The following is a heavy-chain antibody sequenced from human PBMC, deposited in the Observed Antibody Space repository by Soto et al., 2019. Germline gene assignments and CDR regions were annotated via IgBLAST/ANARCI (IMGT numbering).Heavy chain of an antibody. CDR2: ISSTTNYI. CDR3: ARESEDLTSNFDY. Sequence: EVQLVESVGGLVKPGGSLRLSCAASGFIFTRYSMNWVRQAPGKGLEWVSSISSTTNYIYYGDSMKGRFTISRDNTKNSLYLEMNSLRAEDTAVYYCARESEDLTSNFDYWGQGTLVNVSS. CDR1: GFIFTRYS. J-gene: IGHJ4*02. V-gene: IGHV3-21*06.